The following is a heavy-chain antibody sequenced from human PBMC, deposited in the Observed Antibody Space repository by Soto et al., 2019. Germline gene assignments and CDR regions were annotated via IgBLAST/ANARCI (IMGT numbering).Heavy chain of an antibody. CDR1: GFTFSSYA. J-gene: IGHJ4*02. Sequence: QVQLVESGGGVVQPGRSLRLSCAASGFTFSSYAMHWVRQAPGKGLEWVGWISAYNGNTNYAQKLQGRVTMTTDTSTSTAYMELRSLRSDDTAVYYCARDAYYDSSGYPDYWGQGTLVTVSS. CDR3: ARDAYYDSSGYPDY. CDR2: ISAYNGNT. V-gene: IGHV1-18*01. D-gene: IGHD3-22*01.